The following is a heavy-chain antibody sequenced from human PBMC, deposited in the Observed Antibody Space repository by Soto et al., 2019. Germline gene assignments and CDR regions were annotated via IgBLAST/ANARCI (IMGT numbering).Heavy chain of an antibody. D-gene: IGHD2-15*01. V-gene: IGHV2-5*01. CDR3: AHMRLLTHRRYYSDFYMHV. CDR2: IYWNDDK. CDR1: GFSLSTSGVG. Sequence: SGPTLVNPTQTLTLTCTFSGFSLSTSGVGVGWIRQPPGKALEWLALIYWNDDKRYSPSLKSRLTITKDTSKNQVVLTMTNMDPVDTATYYCAHMRLLTHRRYYSDFYMHVWRDGTTVTV. J-gene: IGHJ6*03.